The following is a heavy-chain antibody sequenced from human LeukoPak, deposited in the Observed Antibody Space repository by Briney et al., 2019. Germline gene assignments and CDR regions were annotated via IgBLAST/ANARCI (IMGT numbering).Heavy chain of an antibody. V-gene: IGHV1-8*01. CDR3: ARAGAAADWFDP. CDR1: GYTFTSYD. J-gene: IGHJ5*02. Sequence: ASVKVSCKASGYTFTSYDINWVRQATGQGLEWMGWMNPNSGNTGYAQKFQGRVTMTRNTSISTAYMELSSLGSEDTAVYYCARAGAAADWFDPWGQGTLVTVSS. CDR2: MNPNSGNT. D-gene: IGHD6-13*01.